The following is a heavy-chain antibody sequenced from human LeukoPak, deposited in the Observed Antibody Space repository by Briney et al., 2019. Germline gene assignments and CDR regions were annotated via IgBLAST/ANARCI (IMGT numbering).Heavy chain of an antibody. CDR2: ISYDGSNK. D-gene: IGHD5-24*01. Sequence: PGGSLRLSCAASGFTFSSYAMHWVRQAPGKGLEWVAVISYDGSNKYYADSVKGRFTISRDNAKNSLYLQMNSLRAEDMALYYCAKGVSDGHRDRWGAFDIWGQGTMVTVSS. CDR3: AKGVSDGHRDRWGAFDI. CDR1: GFTFSSYA. J-gene: IGHJ3*02. V-gene: IGHV3-30-3*01.